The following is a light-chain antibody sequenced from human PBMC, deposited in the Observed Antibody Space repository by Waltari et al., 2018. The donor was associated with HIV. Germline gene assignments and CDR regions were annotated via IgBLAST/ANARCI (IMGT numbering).Light chain of an antibody. CDR3: MIWHSSAWV. J-gene: IGLJ3*02. CDR2: YRSDSDK. V-gene: IGLV5-45*01. Sequence: QAVLTQPASLSASPGASASLTCTLRSAINVGTYRIYWYQQQPGSPPRYLLRYRSDSDKEQGSGVPSRFAGSKDASANAGILLISGLQSEDEADYYCMIWHSSAWVFGGGTKLTVL. CDR1: SAINVGTYR.